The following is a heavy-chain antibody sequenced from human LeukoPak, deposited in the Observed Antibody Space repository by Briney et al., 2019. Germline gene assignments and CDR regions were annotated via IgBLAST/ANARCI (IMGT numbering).Heavy chain of an antibody. CDR2: IYHSGST. D-gene: IGHD7-27*01. V-gene: IGHV4-30-2*01. J-gene: IGHJ3*02. CDR1: GGSISSGGYY. CDR3: ARDDLTGDADAFDI. Sequence: SETLSLTCTVSGGSISSGGYYWSWIRQPPGKGLEWIGYIYHSGSTYYNPSLKSRVTISVDRSKNQFSLKLSSVTAADTAVYYCARDDLTGDADAFDIWGQGTMVTVSS.